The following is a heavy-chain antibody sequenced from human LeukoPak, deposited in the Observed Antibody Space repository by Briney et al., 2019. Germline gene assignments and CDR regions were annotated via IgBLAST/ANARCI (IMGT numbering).Heavy chain of an antibody. D-gene: IGHD6-19*01. V-gene: IGHV4-39*07. Sequence: SETLSLTCTVSGGSISSSSYYWGWIRQPPGKGLEWIGCFYYSGTTYYNPPLKSRVAIAVDTSKNQFSLKLSSVTAADTAVYYCARGNQRSSGWYRAFVYWGRGTLVTVSS. CDR2: FYYSGTT. CDR3: ARGNQRSSGWYRAFVY. CDR1: GGSISSSSYY. J-gene: IGHJ4*02.